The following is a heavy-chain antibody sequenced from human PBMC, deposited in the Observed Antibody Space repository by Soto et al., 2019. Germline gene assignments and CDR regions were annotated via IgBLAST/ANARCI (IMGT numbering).Heavy chain of an antibody. D-gene: IGHD3-3*01. Sequence: QVQLQESGPGLVKPSQTLSLTCTVSGGSISSGDYYWSWIRQPPGKGLEWIGYIYYSGSTYYNPSLKSRVTISVDTSKNQFALKLSSVTAADTAVYYCARVVYISSKRFLARWFDPWGQGTLVTVSS. CDR3: ARVVYISSKRFLARWFDP. CDR2: IYYSGST. V-gene: IGHV4-30-4*01. CDR1: GGSISSGDYY. J-gene: IGHJ5*02.